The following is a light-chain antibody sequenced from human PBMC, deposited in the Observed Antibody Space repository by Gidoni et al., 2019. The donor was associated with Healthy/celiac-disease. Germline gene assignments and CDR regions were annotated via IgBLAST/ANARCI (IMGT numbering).Light chain of an antibody. V-gene: IGLV2-14*04. Sequence: GTSSDVGGYNYVSWYQQHPGKAPKLMIYDVSNRPSGVSNRFSGSKSGNTASLTISGLQAEDEADYYCSSYTSSSTVVFGGGTKLTVL. CDR3: SSYTSSSTVV. CDR1: SSDVGGYNY. J-gene: IGLJ2*01. CDR2: DVS.